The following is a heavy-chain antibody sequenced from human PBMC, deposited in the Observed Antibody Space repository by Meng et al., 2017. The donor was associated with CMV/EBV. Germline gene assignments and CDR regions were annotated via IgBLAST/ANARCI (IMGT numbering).Heavy chain of an antibody. Sequence: SGYTFTGDGISWVRQAPGQGLEGMGWISAYNGYTNYVEKLQGRVTMTTDTSTSTAYMELRSLRSDDTAVYYCARKRHYDFWSGYLVDYWGQGTLVTVSS. J-gene: IGHJ4*02. D-gene: IGHD3-3*01. V-gene: IGHV1-18*01. CDR2: ISAYNGYT. CDR1: GYTFTGDG. CDR3: ARKRHYDFWSGYLVDY.